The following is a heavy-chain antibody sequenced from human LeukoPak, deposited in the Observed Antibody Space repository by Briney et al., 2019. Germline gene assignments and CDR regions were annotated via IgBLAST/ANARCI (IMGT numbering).Heavy chain of an antibody. CDR2: ISASGVTT. J-gene: IGHJ5*02. D-gene: IGHD4-11*01. V-gene: IGHV3-23*01. Sequence: GGSLRLSCATSGFTFNTYAMSWVRQAPGKGLEWVSGISASGVTTHYADSVKGRFTISRDNSKNTLYLQMNSLRVEDTAIYYCAKDPRGNYVAWLDPWGQGTLVTVSS. CDR1: GFTFNTYA. CDR3: AKDPRGNYVAWLDP.